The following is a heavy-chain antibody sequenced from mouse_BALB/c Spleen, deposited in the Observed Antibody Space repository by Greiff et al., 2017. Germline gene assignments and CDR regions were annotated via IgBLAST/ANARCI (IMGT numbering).Heavy chain of an antibody. CDR1: GFTFSSYG. CDR2: ISSGGSYT. D-gene: IGHD2-14*01. J-gene: IGHJ3*01. CDR3: ARQRDRYDGRDFFAY. Sequence: EVMLVESGGDLVKPGGSLKLSCAASGFTFSSYGMSWVRQTPDKRLEWVATISSGGSYTYYPDSVKGRFTISRDNAKNTLYLQMSSLKSEDTAMYYCARQRDRYDGRDFFAYWGQGTLVTVSA. V-gene: IGHV5-6*01.